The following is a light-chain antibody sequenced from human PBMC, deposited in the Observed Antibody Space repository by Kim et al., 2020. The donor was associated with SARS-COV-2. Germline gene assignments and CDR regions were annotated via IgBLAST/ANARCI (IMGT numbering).Light chain of an antibody. J-gene: IGLJ2*01. V-gene: IGLV6-57*02. CDR2: EDN. CDR1: SGSIASNY. CDR3: QSYDSSNHVV. Sequence: KTVTISCTGSSGSIASNYVQWYQQRPGSAPTTVIHEDNQRPSGVPDRFSGSIDSSSNSASLTISGLKTEDEADYYCQSYDSSNHVVFGGGTKLTVL.